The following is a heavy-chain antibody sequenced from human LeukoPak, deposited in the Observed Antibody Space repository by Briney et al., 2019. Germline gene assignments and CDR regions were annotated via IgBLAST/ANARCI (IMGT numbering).Heavy chain of an antibody. V-gene: IGHV1-2*02. CDR1: GYTFTGYY. CDR3: ARDRNAYESSRYPNDPFDI. D-gene: IGHD3-22*01. J-gene: IGHJ3*02. Sequence: GASVKVSCKASGYTFTGYYMHWVRQAPGQGLEWMGWINPNSGGTNYAQKFQGRVTMTRDTSISTAYMELSRLRSDDTAVYYCARDRNAYESSRYPNDPFDIWGQGTMVTVSS. CDR2: INPNSGGT.